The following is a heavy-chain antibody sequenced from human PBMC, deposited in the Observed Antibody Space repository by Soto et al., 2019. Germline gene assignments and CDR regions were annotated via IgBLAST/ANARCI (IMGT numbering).Heavy chain of an antibody. V-gene: IGHV1-3*01. Sequence: QVQLVQSGAEVKRHGASVKVSCKSSGYTFTTYAIHWVRQAPGQRLQWMGWINAGSGNTKYSQDFQGRVTFTRDTSATTSYMELSSLTSEDTAVYYCARVPPWGNSGSYYIQHYDSWGQGTLVTVSS. CDR3: ARVPPWGNSGSYYIQHYDS. CDR2: INAGSGNT. CDR1: GYTFTTYA. D-gene: IGHD3-10*01. J-gene: IGHJ4*02.